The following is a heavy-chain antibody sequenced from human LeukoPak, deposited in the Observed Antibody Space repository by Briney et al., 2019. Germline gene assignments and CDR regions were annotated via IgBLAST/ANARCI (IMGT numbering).Heavy chain of an antibody. CDR1: GGSFSGYY. J-gene: IGHJ5*02. CDR2: INHSGST. D-gene: IGHD6-6*01. V-gene: IGHV4-34*01. CDR3: ARGRGAARRRVWFDP. Sequence: PSETLSLICAVYGGSFSGYYWSWIRQPPGKGLEWIGEINHSGSTNYNPSLKSRVTISVDTSKNQFSLKLSSVTAADTAVYYCARGRGAARRRVWFDPWGQGTLVTVSS.